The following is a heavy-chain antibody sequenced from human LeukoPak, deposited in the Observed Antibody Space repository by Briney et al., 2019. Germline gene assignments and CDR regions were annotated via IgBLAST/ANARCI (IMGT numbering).Heavy chain of an antibody. D-gene: IGHD3-22*01. CDR3: AKSNGYGLIDI. V-gene: IGHV4-34*01. CDR2: INHSGST. J-gene: IGHJ3*02. Sequence: SETLSLTCAVYGGPFSGYYWSWIRQPPGKGLEWIGEINHSGSTNYNPSLKSRVTISVDTSKNQFSLKLNSVTAADTAVYYCAKSNGYGLIDIWGQGTMVTVSS. CDR1: GGPFSGYY.